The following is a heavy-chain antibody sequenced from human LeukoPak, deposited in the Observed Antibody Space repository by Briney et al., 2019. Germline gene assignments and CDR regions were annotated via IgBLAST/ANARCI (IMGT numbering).Heavy chain of an antibody. J-gene: IGHJ4*02. D-gene: IGHD3-22*01. CDR2: ISGSGGST. CDR3: ARDPSTIISPSYDSSGFPFDY. V-gene: IGHV3-23*01. CDR1: GFTFSSYA. Sequence: PGGSLRLSCAASGFTFSSYAMSWVRQAPGKGLEWVSAISGSGGSTYYADSVKGRFTISRDNSKNTLYLQMNSLRAEDTAVYYCARDPSTIISPSYDSSGFPFDYWGQGTLVTVSS.